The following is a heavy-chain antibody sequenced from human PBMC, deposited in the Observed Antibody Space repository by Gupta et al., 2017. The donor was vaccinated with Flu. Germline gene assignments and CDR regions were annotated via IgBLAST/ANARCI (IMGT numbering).Heavy chain of an antibody. D-gene: IGHD3-9*01. CDR3: AKEPYSVTGYHFDS. V-gene: IGHV3-23*01. Sequence: EVQLLESGGGLVKSGGSLRLSCGASGVPFRKYAITSIRQAPGEGLTWVSGLSDSGDIRDYADSVKGRFIISRDNSKNILYLQMNSVRDDDTAVYYCAKEPYSVTGYHFDSWGQGTLVTVSS. CDR1: GVPFRKYA. J-gene: IGHJ4*02. CDR2: LSDSGDIR.